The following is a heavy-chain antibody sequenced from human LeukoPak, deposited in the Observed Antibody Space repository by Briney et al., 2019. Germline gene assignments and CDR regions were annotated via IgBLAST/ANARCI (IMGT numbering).Heavy chain of an antibody. CDR1: GGSISSDDYF. CDR2: IFYSGST. CDR3: ARVPYYYDSSDSRGAHYFDY. D-gene: IGHD3-22*01. V-gene: IGHV4-30-4*01. J-gene: IGHJ4*02. Sequence: SETLSLTCTVSGGSISSDDYFWSWLRQPPGKGLEWIGYIFYSGSTYYNPSLKSRVTISVDTSKNQFSLKLSSVTAADTAVYYCARVPYYYDSSDSRGAHYFDYWGQGTLVTVSS.